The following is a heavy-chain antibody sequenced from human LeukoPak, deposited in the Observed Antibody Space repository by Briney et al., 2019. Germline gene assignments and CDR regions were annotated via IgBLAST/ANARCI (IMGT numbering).Heavy chain of an antibody. Sequence: SETLSLTCTVSGGSISSYYWSWIRQPPGEGLEWIGYIYYSGSTNYNPSLKSRVTISVDTSKNQFSLKLSSVTAADTAVYYCARHITMVRGVIVYYYGMDVWGQGTTVTVSS. CDR1: GGSISSYY. CDR3: ARHITMVRGVIVYYYGMDV. V-gene: IGHV4-59*08. J-gene: IGHJ6*02. D-gene: IGHD3-10*01. CDR2: IYYSGST.